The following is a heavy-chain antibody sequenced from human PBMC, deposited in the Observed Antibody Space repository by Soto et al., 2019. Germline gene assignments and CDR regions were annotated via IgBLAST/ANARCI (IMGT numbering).Heavy chain of an antibody. V-gene: IGHV4-59*01. D-gene: IGHD3-3*01. Sequence: QVQLQESGPGLVKPSETLSLTCTVSGGSINNYYWSWIRQPPGAGLEWIGYIHYSGTTNYNPSLMWRVTISMDASKNQFFLKLTSMTAADTAVYYCARRWSGIDYWGQGTLVTVSS. J-gene: IGHJ4*02. CDR1: GGSINNYY. CDR2: IHYSGTT. CDR3: ARRWSGIDY.